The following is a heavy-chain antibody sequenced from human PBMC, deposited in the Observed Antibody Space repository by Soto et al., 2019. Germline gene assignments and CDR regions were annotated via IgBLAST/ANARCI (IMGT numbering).Heavy chain of an antibody. D-gene: IGHD3-10*01. J-gene: IGHJ4*02. CDR1: GFTFSSYA. CDR3: AGFGQGLSIDY. Sequence: QVQLVESGGGVVQPGRSLRLSCAASGFTFSSYAMHWVRQAPGKGLEWVAVISYDGSNKYYADSVKGRFTISRDNSKNTLYLQMNSLRAEDTAVYYGAGFGQGLSIDYWGQGTLVTVSS. V-gene: IGHV3-30-3*01. CDR2: ISYDGSNK.